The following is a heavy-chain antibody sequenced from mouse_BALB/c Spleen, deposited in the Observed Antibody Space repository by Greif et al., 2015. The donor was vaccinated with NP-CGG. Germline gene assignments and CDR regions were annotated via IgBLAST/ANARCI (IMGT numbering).Heavy chain of an antibody. Sequence: VKLQESGPGLVQPSQSLSITCTVSGFSLTSYGVHWVRQSPGKGLEWLGVIWSGGSTDYNAAFISRLSISKDNTKSXVFFKMNSLQADDTAIYYCARKGTTLVGGNAMDYWGQGTSVTVSS. J-gene: IGHJ4*01. D-gene: IGHD1-1*01. CDR2: IWSGGST. CDR1: GFSLTSYG. V-gene: IGHV2-4-1*01. CDR3: ARKGTTLVGGNAMDY.